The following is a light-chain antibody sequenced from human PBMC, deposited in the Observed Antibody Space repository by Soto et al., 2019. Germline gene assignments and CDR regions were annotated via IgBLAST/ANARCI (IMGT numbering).Light chain of an antibody. CDR3: QNYDNAPLT. CDR1: QDISTY. V-gene: IGKV1-27*01. Sequence: DIQMTQAPSSLSASVGDRVTITCRARQDISTYLAWYQQKPGKVPKLLISAAYTLQSGVPPRFSGSGSGTDFTLTSSSLQPEDVATYYCQNYDNAPLTFGGGTKVEIK. J-gene: IGKJ4*01. CDR2: AAY.